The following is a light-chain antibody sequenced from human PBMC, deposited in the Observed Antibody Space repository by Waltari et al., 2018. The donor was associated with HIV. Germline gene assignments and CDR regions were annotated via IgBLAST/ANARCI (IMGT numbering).Light chain of an antibody. Sequence: HSALTQPASVSGSPGQSISISCTGTSRDIGLYNYVSWYQQYPGKAPQVLIYGVNRRPLGISVRFSGSKSGNTASLTISGLQAEDEADYYCSSYTANETLVFGGGTKLTVL. J-gene: IGLJ2*01. CDR2: GVN. V-gene: IGLV2-14*03. CDR1: SRDIGLYNY. CDR3: SSYTANETLV.